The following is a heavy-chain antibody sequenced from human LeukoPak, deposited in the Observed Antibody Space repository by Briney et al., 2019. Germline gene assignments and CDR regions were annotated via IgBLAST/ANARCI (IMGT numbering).Heavy chain of an antibody. Sequence: GGSVRLSCAPSGFTFSDYYMSWIRHAPGKGLECVSYIGISGNTIYYAESVNARFPITRDNAKNSLYLQMKSLRAEDTAVYYYARVSTMLRAPNAFDIWGQGTMVTVSS. V-gene: IGHV3-11*01. D-gene: IGHD3-10*01. CDR3: ARVSTMLRAPNAFDI. CDR2: IGISGNTI. CDR1: GFTFSDYY. J-gene: IGHJ3*02.